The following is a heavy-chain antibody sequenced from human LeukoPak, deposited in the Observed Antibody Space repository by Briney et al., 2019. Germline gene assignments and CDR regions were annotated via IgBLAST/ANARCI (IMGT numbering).Heavy chain of an antibody. Sequence: PGGSLRLSCAASGFSFSSHWMTWVRQAPGKGLEWVSAISGSGGSTYYADSVKGRFTISRDNSKNTLYLQMNSLRAEDTAVYYCAKVDYDFWSGYYYYYGMDVWGQGTTVTVSS. CDR3: AKVDYDFWSGYYYYYGMDV. CDR1: GFSFSSHW. CDR2: ISGSGGST. J-gene: IGHJ6*02. V-gene: IGHV3-23*01. D-gene: IGHD3-3*01.